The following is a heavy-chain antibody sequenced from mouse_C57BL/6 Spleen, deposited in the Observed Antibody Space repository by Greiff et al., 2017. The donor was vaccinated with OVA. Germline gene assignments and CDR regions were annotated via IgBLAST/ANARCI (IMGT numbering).Heavy chain of an antibody. D-gene: IGHD2-1*01. V-gene: IGHV2-9-1*01. J-gene: IGHJ4*01. CDR3: ARKIYYGNYGYAMDY. CDR1: GFSLTSYA. CDR2: IWTGGGT. Sequence: VKLMESGPGLVAPSQSLSITCTVSGFSLTSYAISWVRQPPGKGLEWLGVIWTGGGTNYNSALKSRLSISKDNSKSQVFLKMNSLQTDDTARYYCARKIYYGNYGYAMDYWGQGTSVTVSS.